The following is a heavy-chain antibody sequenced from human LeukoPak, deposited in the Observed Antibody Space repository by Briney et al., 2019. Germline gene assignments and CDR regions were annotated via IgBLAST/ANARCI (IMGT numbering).Heavy chain of an antibody. V-gene: IGHV3-48*03. Sequence: PGGSLRLSCAASGFTFSSYEMNWVRQAPGKGLEWVSYISSSGSTIYYADSGKGRFTISRDNAKNSLYLQRNSLRGEDTGVYYCAELGITMIGGVWGKGTTVTISS. CDR3: AELGITMIGGV. CDR1: GFTFSSYE. J-gene: IGHJ6*04. CDR2: ISSSGSTI. D-gene: IGHD3-10*02.